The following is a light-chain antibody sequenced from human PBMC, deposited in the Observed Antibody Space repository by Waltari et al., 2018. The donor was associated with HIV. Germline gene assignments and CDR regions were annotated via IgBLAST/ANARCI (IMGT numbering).Light chain of an antibody. CDR2: EVT. CDR3: SSYADRNGFYVV. CDR1: NSDIGGYNY. J-gene: IGLJ2*01. V-gene: IGLV2-8*01. Sequence: QSALTQPPSASGSPGQSVTISCTGANSDIGGYNYVSWYQQHPRKAPKLVISEVTKRPSGVPDRFSGSKSGTTASLTGSGLQAEDEADYYCSSYADRNGFYVVFGGGTRLTVL.